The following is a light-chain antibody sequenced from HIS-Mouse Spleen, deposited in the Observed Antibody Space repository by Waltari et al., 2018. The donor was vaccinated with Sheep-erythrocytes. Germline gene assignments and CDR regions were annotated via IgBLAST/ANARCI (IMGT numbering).Light chain of an antibody. J-gene: IGLJ3*02. V-gene: IGLV2-23*01. CDR3: CSYAGSSTPWV. Sequence: QSALTQPASVSGSPGQSITISCTGTSSDVGSYNLVSWYQQHPGKAPKLMIYEGSKRPSGGSNRFSGSKSGNTASRTSAGLQAEDEADYYCCSYAGSSTPWVFGGGTKLTVL. CDR2: EGS. CDR1: SSDVGSYNL.